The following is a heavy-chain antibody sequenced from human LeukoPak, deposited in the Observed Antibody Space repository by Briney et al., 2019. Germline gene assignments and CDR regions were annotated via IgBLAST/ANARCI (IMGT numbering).Heavy chain of an antibody. CDR3: TRPGLAAAGTPAYDYYYMDV. D-gene: IGHD6-13*01. V-gene: IGHV3-73*01. Sequence: GGSLRLSCAASGFTFSGSAMHWVRQASGKGLEWVGRIRSKANSYATAYAASVKGRFTISRDDSKNTAYLQMNSLKTEDTAVYYCTRPGLAAAGTPAYDYYYMDVWGKGTTVTVSS. J-gene: IGHJ6*03. CDR2: IRSKANSYAT. CDR1: GFTFSGSA.